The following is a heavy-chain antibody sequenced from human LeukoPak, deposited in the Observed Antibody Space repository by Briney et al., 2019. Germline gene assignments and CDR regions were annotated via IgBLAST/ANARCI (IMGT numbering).Heavy chain of an antibody. D-gene: IGHD3-10*01. CDR1: GDSVSSNSVT. J-gene: IGHJ5*02. CDR3: ARDRTGPLSYYYGIDP. V-gene: IGHV6-1*01. Sequence: SQTLSLTCAISGDSVSSNSVTWNWIRQSPSRGLEWLGRTYYRSTWYNDYAVSVRGRITVNPDTSKNQFSLHLNSVTPEDTAVYYCARDRTGPLSYYYGIDPWGQGTLVTASS. CDR2: TYYRSTWYN.